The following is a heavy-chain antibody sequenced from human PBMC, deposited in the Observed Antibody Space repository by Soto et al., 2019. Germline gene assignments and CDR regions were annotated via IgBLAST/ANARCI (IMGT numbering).Heavy chain of an antibody. CDR2: IYHSGST. Sequence: PSETLSLTCAVSGGSISSGGYSWSWIRQPPGKGLEWIGYIYHSGSTYYNPSLKSRVTISVDRSKNQFSLKLSSVTAADTAVYYCARGGYDFWSGYWYNWFDPWGQGTLVTVSS. CDR3: ARGGYDFWSGYWYNWFDP. CDR1: GGSISSGGYS. J-gene: IGHJ5*02. D-gene: IGHD3-3*01. V-gene: IGHV4-30-2*01.